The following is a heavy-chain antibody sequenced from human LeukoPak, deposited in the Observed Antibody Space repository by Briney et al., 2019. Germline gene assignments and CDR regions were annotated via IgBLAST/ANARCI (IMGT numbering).Heavy chain of an antibody. D-gene: IGHD1-14*01. CDR3: ARVNFNPDY. V-gene: IGHV4-38-2*02. CDR1: GYSISRGYH. Sequence: SETLSLTCTVSGYSISRGYHWGWVRQPPGKGLEWIGSVHQSGSTYYNPSLTSRLTISADTSKNRFSLKLDSVTAADTAVYYCARVNFNPDYWGQGTLVTVSS. J-gene: IGHJ4*02. CDR2: VHQSGST.